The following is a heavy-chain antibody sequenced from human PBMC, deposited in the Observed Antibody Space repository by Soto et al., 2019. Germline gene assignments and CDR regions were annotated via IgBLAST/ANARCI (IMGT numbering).Heavy chain of an antibody. D-gene: IGHD6-19*01. CDR1: GYTFANYD. J-gene: IGHJ6*03. CDR3: ARVLSSSASESLDV. CDR2: MNPGSGNT. Sequence: QVQLVQSGAEVREPGASVKVSCKASGYTFANYDINWVRQATGRGLEWMWWMNPGSGNTGYAQKFQVSITMTRDTSTSTAYMDFSSLSSEDTAVYYGARVLSSSASESLDVWGKGTTVTVS. V-gene: IGHV1-8*01.